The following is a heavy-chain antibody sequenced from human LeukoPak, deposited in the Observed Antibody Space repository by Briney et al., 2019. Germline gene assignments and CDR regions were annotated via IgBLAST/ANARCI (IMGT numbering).Heavy chain of an antibody. CDR2: IYYSGST. D-gene: IGHD4-17*01. CDR3: ARDRALGGDYVYDY. Sequence: SETLSLTCTVSGGSISSYYWSWIRQPPGKGLEWIGSIYYSGSTYYNPSLKSRVTISVDTSKNQFSLKLSSVTAADTAVYYCARDRALGGDYVYDYWGQGTLVTVSS. CDR1: GGSISSYY. J-gene: IGHJ4*02. V-gene: IGHV4-59*12.